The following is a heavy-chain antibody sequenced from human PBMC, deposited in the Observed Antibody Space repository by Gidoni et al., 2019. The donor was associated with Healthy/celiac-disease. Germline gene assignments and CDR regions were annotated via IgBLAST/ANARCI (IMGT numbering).Heavy chain of an antibody. Sequence: QVQLQESGPGLVKPSETLSLTCTVSGGSVSSGSYYWSWIRQPPGKGLEWIGYIYYSGSTNYNPSLKSRVTISVDTSKNQFSLKLSSVTAADTAVYYCARGGVIMHYWGQGTLVTVSS. CDR2: IYYSGST. J-gene: IGHJ4*02. D-gene: IGHD3-10*01. CDR3: ARGGVIMHY. CDR1: GGSVSSGSYY. V-gene: IGHV4-61*01.